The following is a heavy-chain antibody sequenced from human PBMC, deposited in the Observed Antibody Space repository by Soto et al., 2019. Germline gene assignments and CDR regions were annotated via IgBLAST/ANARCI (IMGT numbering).Heavy chain of an antibody. CDR1: GFTFSSYA. CDR3: ATIPPYCSSTSCLWDX. V-gene: IGHV3-23*01. Sequence: PGGSLRLSCAASGFTFSSYAMSWVRQAPGKGLEWVSAISGSGGSTYYADSVKGRFTISRDNSKNTLYPQMNSLRAEDTAVYYCATIPPYCSSTSCLWDXWGQGTLVTVSS. J-gene: IGHJ4*02. CDR2: ISGSGGST. D-gene: IGHD2-2*01.